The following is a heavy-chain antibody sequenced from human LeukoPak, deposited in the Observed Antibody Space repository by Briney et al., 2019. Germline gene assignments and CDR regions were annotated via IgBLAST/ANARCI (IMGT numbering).Heavy chain of an antibody. V-gene: IGHV3-30*02. Sequence: GGSLRLSCAASGFTFSSYGMHWVRQAPGKGLEWVAFIRYDGSNKYYADSVKGRFTISRDNSKNTLYLQMNSLRAEDTAVYYCAKDRFIAARYYFDYWGQGTLVTVSS. CDR2: IRYDGSNK. CDR1: GFTFSSYG. J-gene: IGHJ4*02. CDR3: AKDRFIAARYYFDY. D-gene: IGHD6-6*01.